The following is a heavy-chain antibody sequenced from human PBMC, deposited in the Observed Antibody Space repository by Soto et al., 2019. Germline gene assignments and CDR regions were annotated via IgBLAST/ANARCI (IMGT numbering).Heavy chain of an antibody. Sequence: ASVKVSCKASGYTFTSYGISWVRQAPGQGLEWMGWISPYNVKTTNAKKLQGRVTMPTDTSPSTAYMELRSLRSDDTAVYYCARDRDVRFGELFNTLSYYYYYYMDVWGKGTTVTVSS. J-gene: IGHJ6*03. CDR3: ARDRDVRFGELFNTLSYYYYYYMDV. V-gene: IGHV1-18*01. CDR1: GYTFTSYG. CDR2: ISPYNVKT. D-gene: IGHD3-10*01.